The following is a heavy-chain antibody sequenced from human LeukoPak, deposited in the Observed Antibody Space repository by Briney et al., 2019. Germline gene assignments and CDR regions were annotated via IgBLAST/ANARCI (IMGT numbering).Heavy chain of an antibody. CDR3: AREAYCGGDCYLGTGWYFDL. CDR1: RYSFTSLW. CDR2: MYPGDSDI. D-gene: IGHD2-21*02. Sequence: GESLKISCEGSRYSFTSLWIGWVRQVPGKGLEWMGIMYPGDSDIRYSPSFQGQVTISADKSISTAYLQWSSLKASDTAIYYCAREAYCGGDCYLGTGWYFDLWGRGTLVTVSS. J-gene: IGHJ2*01. V-gene: IGHV5-51*01.